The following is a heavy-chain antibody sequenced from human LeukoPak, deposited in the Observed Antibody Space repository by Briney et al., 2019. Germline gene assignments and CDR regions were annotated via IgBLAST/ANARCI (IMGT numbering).Heavy chain of an antibody. Sequence: GGSLRLSCTGSGFMFNAYWMSWVRKAPGMGLEWVGKIRQDGGEILYVDSVRGRFTISRDNAKNSVCLQLNSLRAEDTAVYYCARADLEWYLDLWGRGTLVTVSS. J-gene: IGHJ2*01. CDR3: ARADLEWYLDL. CDR1: GFMFNAYW. CDR2: IRQDGGEI. V-gene: IGHV3-7*01.